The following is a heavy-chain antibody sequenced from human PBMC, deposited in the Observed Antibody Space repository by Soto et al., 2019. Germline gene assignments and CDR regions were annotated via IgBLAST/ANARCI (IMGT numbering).Heavy chain of an antibody. CDR1: GLTFSGYW. V-gene: IGHV3-74*01. CDR3: ARLRWDAFDI. J-gene: IGHJ3*02. D-gene: IGHD4-17*01. Sequence: EVQLVESGGGLVQPGGSLRLSCTASGLTFSGYWMHWVRQAPGKGLLWVSRINSDGSSTSYADSVKGRFTISRDDDNNTLYLQMSSLRAEDTAVYYCARLRWDAFDIRGQGTMVTVSS. CDR2: INSDGSST.